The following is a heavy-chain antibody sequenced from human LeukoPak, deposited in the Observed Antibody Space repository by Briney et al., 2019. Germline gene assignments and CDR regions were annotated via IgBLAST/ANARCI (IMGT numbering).Heavy chain of an antibody. D-gene: IGHD3-3*01. CDR1: GFTFSNAW. J-gene: IGHJ6*03. CDR2: ISGSGGST. Sequence: GGSLRLSCAASGFTFSNAWMSWVRQAPGKGLEWVSTISGSGGSTYYADSVKGRFTISRDNAKNSLYLQMNSLRAEDTAVYYCARDGVRFLEWLQPNYYMDVWGKGTTVTVSS. CDR3: ARDGVRFLEWLQPNYYMDV. V-gene: IGHV3-21*01.